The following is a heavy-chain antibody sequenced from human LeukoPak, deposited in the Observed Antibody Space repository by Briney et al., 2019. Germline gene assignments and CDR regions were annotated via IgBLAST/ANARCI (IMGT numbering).Heavy chain of an antibody. Sequence: PGGSLRLSCAASGFPFSTYAMNWVRQAPGKGLEWVAAIWHDGSNEYYVDSVKGRFTVSRDNSKNTLYLQMDSPRAEDTAVYYCAKDNSLRNWFDPWGQGTLVTVSS. V-gene: IGHV3-33*03. CDR3: AKDNSLRNWFDP. CDR1: GFPFSTYA. J-gene: IGHJ5*02. CDR2: IWHDGSNE.